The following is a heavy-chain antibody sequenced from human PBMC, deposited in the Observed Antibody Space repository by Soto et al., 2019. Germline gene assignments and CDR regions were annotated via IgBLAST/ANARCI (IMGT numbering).Heavy chain of an antibody. CDR2: INWNSGRV. D-gene: IGHD1-20*01. CDR3: VKDVNWNKQGYFDC. CDR1: GFTFDDYA. V-gene: IGHV3-9*01. Sequence: EVQLVESGGGLVQPGGSLKLSCAASGFTFDDYAMHWVRQAPGKGLEWVAGINWNSGRVDYADSVRGRLTISRDNPKTSLYLHMSSLRPEDTALYSCVKDVNWNKQGYFDCWGQGTLVTVSS. J-gene: IGHJ4*02.